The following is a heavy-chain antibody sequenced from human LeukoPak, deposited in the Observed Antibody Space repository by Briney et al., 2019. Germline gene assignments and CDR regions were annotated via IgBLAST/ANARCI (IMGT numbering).Heavy chain of an antibody. Sequence: GGSLRLSCAASGFTFSSYSMNWVRQAPGKGLEWVPSISSSSSYIYYADSVKGRFTISRDNAKNSLYLQMNSLRAEDTAVYYCARAPGSGSYFDYMDVWGKGTTVTVSS. D-gene: IGHD3-10*01. CDR2: ISSSSSYI. J-gene: IGHJ6*03. V-gene: IGHV3-21*01. CDR1: GFTFSSYS. CDR3: ARAPGSGSYFDYMDV.